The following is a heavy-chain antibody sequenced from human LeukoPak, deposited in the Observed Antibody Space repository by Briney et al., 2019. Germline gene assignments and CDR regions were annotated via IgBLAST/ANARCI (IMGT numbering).Heavy chain of an antibody. J-gene: IGHJ5*02. Sequence: PGGSLRLSCAASGFTFSSYSMNWVRQAPGKGLEWVSSISSSSIYIYYADSVKGRFIISRDNAKNSLYLQMNSLRAEDTAVYYCARAYCSRTSCYAWESWFDPWGQGTLVTVSS. V-gene: IGHV3-21*01. CDR3: ARAYCSRTSCYAWESWFDP. CDR2: ISSSSIYI. D-gene: IGHD2-2*01. CDR1: GFTFSSYS.